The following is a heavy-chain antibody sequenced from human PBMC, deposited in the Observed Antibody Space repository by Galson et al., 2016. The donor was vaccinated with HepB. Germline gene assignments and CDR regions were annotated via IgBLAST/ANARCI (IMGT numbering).Heavy chain of an antibody. V-gene: IGHV4-59*01. CDR2: SHSSGAT. J-gene: IGHJ3*02. CDR3: SRNAPKLGITAAFDI. CDR1: GGSFSDYY. D-gene: IGHD1-20*01. Sequence: SETLSLTCAVYGGSFSDYYWSWIRQPPGMGLEWIAFSHSSGATSYSPSLNSRVTISVDTSKSQFSLGLRSVTAADTAVYYFSRNAPKLGITAAFDIWGQGAMVTVSS.